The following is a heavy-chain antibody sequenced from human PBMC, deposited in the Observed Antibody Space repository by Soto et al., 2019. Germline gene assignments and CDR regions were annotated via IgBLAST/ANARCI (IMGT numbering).Heavy chain of an antibody. CDR2: IIPIFGTA. J-gene: IGHJ6*02. CDR1: GGTFSSYA. CDR3: ESMYYYGWGSYKYYYCYYGRDV. Sequence: GASVKVSCKASGGTFSSYAISWVRQAPGQGLEWMGGIIPIFGTANYAQKFQGRVTITADESTSTAYRELSSLRSEDTAVYYCESMYYYGWGSYKYYYCYYGRDVCGQGTTVTVPS. D-gene: IGHD3-10*01. V-gene: IGHV1-69*01.